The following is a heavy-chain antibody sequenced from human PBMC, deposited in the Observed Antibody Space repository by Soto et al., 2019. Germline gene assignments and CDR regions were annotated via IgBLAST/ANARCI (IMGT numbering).Heavy chain of an antibody. CDR1: GFTFSDYY. J-gene: IGHJ4*02. CDR2: ISSSGSTI. CDR3: AREGHCGGDCYWDS. Sequence: PVGSLRLSCAASGFTFSDYYMSWIRQAPGKGLEWVSYISSSGSTIYYADSVKGRFTISRDNAKNSLYLQMNSLRAEDTAVYYCAREGHCGGDCYWDSWGQGTLVTVSS. V-gene: IGHV3-11*01. D-gene: IGHD2-21*02.